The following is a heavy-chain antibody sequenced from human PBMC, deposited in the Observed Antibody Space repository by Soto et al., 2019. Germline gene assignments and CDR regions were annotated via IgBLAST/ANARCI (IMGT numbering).Heavy chain of an antibody. V-gene: IGHV3-23*01. CDR3: ASLGVGDWANYYYYYGMHV. J-gene: IGHJ6*02. Sequence: EVQLLESGGGFEQPGGSLRLSCAATGFTFSVYAMTWVRQAPGKGLEWVSAVTANGGSTYSADSVKGRFTISRDNSKNTLFLQMNSLRAQETAVYYCASLGVGDWANYYYYYGMHVWGQGTTVTVSS. CDR2: VTANGGST. CDR1: GFTFSVYA. D-gene: IGHD2-21*02.